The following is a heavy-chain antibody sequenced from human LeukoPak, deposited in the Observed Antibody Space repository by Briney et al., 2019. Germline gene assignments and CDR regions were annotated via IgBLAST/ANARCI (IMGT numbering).Heavy chain of an antibody. Sequence: GGSLRLSCAASGFTFSSYSMNWVRQAPGKGLEWVSAISSSSSCIYYADSVKGRFTISRDNAKNSLYLQMNSLRAEDTAVYYCARDGPLAVAYRGFDPWGQGTLVTVSS. CDR3: ARDGPLAVAYRGFDP. V-gene: IGHV3-21*01. J-gene: IGHJ5*02. D-gene: IGHD6-19*01. CDR1: GFTFSSYS. CDR2: ISSSSSCI.